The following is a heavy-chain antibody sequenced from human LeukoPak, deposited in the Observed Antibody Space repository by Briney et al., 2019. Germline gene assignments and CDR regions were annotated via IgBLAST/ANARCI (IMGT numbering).Heavy chain of an antibody. Sequence: GGSLRLSCAASGFTFSSYAMSWVRQAPGKGLEWVSSISGSGITTYYADSVKGRFTISRDNSGYTLYLQMNSLRAEDTAVYYCAKDQWFDPWGQGTLVTVSS. CDR2: ISGSGITT. CDR3: AKDQWFDP. CDR1: GFTFSSYA. J-gene: IGHJ5*02. V-gene: IGHV3-23*01.